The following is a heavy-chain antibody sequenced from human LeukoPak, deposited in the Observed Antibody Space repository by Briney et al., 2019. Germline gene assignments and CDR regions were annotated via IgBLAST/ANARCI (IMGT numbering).Heavy chain of an antibody. D-gene: IGHD2-21*01. Sequence: GRSLRLSCAAFGFTFSTYTMHCVRQAPGTRLQLVAAISSDGNNKFYADSVRGRFTISRDSSKSTLYLEMNSLRPEDTAIYYCARKGGNVINYRPFDYWGQGTRVTVSS. CDR3: ARKGGNVINYRPFDY. CDR1: GFTFSTYT. J-gene: IGHJ4*02. CDR2: ISSDGNNK. V-gene: IGHV3-30*04.